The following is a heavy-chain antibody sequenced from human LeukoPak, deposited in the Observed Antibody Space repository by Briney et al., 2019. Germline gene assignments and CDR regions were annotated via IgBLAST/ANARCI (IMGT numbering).Heavy chain of an antibody. V-gene: IGHV1-24*01. J-gene: IGHJ4*02. CDR3: ATSGWELQLSPFDY. Sequence: ASVKVSCKASGYTLTELSMHWVRQAPGKGLEWMGGFDPEDGETIYAQKFQGRVTMTEDTSTDTAYMELSSLRSEDTAVYYCATSGWELQLSPFDYWGQGTLVTVSS. D-gene: IGHD1-26*01. CDR1: GYTLTELS. CDR2: FDPEDGET.